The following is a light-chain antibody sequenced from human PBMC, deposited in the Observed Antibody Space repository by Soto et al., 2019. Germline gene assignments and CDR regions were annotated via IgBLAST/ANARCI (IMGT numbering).Light chain of an antibody. J-gene: IGLJ1*01. Sequence: QSALTQPASVSGSPGQSITIPCTGTNSDVGAYNYVSWYQHHPGKAPKLMIYEVFTRSSGVSSRFSGSKSGSTATLTISGLQDEDEADYYCTSYTTTNTLYVFGTGTKLTVL. CDR2: EVF. V-gene: IGLV2-14*01. CDR1: NSDVGAYNY. CDR3: TSYTTTNTLYV.